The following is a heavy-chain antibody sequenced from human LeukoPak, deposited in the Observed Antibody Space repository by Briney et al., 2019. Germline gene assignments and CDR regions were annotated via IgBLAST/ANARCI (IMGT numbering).Heavy chain of an antibody. V-gene: IGHV1-18*01. D-gene: IGHD6-19*01. CDR3: AREDEFGIAVAGRLNWFDH. Sequence: APVKVSCKATGYTFTSYGISWVRQAPGQGLEWMGWISAYNGNTNYAQKLQGRVTMTTDTSTSTAYMELRSLRSDDTAVYYCAREDEFGIAVAGRLNWFDHWGQGTLVTVSS. CDR2: ISAYNGNT. CDR1: GYTFTSYG. J-gene: IGHJ5*02.